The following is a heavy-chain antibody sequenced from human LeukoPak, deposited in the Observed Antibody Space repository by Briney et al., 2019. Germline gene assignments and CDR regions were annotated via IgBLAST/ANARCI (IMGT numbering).Heavy chain of an antibody. CDR2: ISGSGGST. D-gene: IGHD3-3*01. V-gene: IGHV3-23*01. CDR3: AKRLTIFGVARDY. CDR1: GFTFSSYA. Sequence: GGSLRLSCAASGFTFSSYAMSWVRQAPVRGLEWVSAISGSGGSTYYADSVKGRFTISRDNSKNTLYLQMNSLRAEDTAVYYCAKRLTIFGVARDYWGQGTLVTVSS. J-gene: IGHJ4*02.